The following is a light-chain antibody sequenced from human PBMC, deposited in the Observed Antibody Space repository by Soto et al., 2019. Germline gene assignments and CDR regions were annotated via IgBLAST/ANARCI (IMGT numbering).Light chain of an antibody. V-gene: IGKV1-5*03. CDR3: QHYNSYPEA. CDR1: QTIRRW. Sequence: DIQMTQSPSTLSPSVGDTVTITSRASQTIRRWLAWYQQTQEKAPKIXIYKASTLKSGVPSRFSGSGSGTEFTLTISSLQPDDVATYYCQHYNSYPEAFGQGTKVDIK. CDR2: KAS. J-gene: IGKJ1*01.